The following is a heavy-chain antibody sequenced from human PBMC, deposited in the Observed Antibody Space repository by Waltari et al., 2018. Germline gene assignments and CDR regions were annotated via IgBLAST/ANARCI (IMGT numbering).Heavy chain of an antibody. Sequence: QVHLVQSGAEVKKPGASVKVSCKASGYTFTSYGISWVRQAPGQGLEWMGWISAYNGNTNYAQKLQGRVTMTTDTSTSTAYMELRSLRSDDTAVYYCAKQHYGCNSGSDAFDIWGQGTMVTVSS. V-gene: IGHV1-18*01. CDR1: GYTFTSYG. CDR2: ISAYNGNT. CDR3: AKQHYGCNSGSDAFDI. D-gene: IGHD4-17*01. J-gene: IGHJ3*02.